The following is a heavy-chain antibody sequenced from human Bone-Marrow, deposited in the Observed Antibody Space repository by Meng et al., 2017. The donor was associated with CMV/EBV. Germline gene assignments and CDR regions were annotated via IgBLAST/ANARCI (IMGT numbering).Heavy chain of an antibody. Sequence: GESLKISCAAPGFTFSSYAMHWVRQAPGKGLEWVAVISYDGSNKYYADSVKGRFTISRDNSKNTLYLQMNSLRAEDTAVYYCARDRVPDYYYYYGMDVWGQGTTVTVSS. V-gene: IGHV3-30*04. CDR2: ISYDGSNK. J-gene: IGHJ6*02. D-gene: IGHD2-2*01. CDR3: ARDRVPDYYYYYGMDV. CDR1: GFTFSSYA.